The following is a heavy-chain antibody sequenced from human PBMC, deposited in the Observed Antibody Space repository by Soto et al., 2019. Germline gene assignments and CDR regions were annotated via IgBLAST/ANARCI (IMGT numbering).Heavy chain of an antibody. Sequence: GGSLRLSCAASGFNFDISAMNWVRQAPGKGLEWVSTITGSSRGTYYADSVKGRFTISRDNSKNMVYLEMNSLRPEDTAVYYCAKSSSFYCGSTNCYIYWGQGTLVTVSS. CDR1: GFNFDISA. V-gene: IGHV3-23*01. CDR3: AKSSSFYCGSTNCYIY. CDR2: ITGSSRGT. J-gene: IGHJ4*02. D-gene: IGHD2-2*02.